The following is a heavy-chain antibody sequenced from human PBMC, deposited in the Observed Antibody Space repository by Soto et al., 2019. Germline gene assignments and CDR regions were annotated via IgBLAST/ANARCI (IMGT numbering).Heavy chain of an antibody. Sequence: GGSLRLSCAASGFTFSSYAMHWVRQAPGKGLEYVSAISSNGGSTYYADSVKGRFTFSRDNSKNTLYLQMGSLRAEDMAVYYCARDSSGSFDYWGQGTLVTVSS. V-gene: IGHV3-64*02. CDR3: ARDSSGSFDY. D-gene: IGHD3-10*01. J-gene: IGHJ4*02. CDR2: ISSNGGST. CDR1: GFTFSSYA.